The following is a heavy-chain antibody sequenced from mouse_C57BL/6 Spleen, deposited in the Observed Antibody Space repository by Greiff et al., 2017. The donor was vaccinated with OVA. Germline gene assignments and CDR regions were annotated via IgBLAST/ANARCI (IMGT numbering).Heavy chain of an antibody. CDR1: GYTFTSYW. J-gene: IGHJ2*01. CDR2: IDPSDSYT. Sequence: QVQLQQPGAELVRPGTSVKLSCKASGYTFTSYWMHWVKQRPGQGLEWIGVIDPSDSYTNYNQKFKGKATLTVDTSSSTAYMQLSSLTSEDSAVYYCARVDSSFDYGGQGTTLTVSS. CDR3: ARVDSSFDY. D-gene: IGHD1-3*01. V-gene: IGHV1-59*01.